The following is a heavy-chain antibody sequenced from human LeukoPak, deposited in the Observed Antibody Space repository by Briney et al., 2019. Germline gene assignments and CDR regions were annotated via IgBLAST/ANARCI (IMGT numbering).Heavy chain of an antibody. CDR1: GGSFSSYY. CDR2: IYTSGST. CDR3: ASSTYCGGDCSGDY. Sequence: SETLSLTCAVYGGSFSSYYWSWIRQPAGKGLEWIGRIYTSGSTNYNPSLKSRVTMSVDTSKNQFSLKLSSVTAADTAVYYCASSTYCGGDCSGDYWGQGTLVTVSS. V-gene: IGHV4-59*10. D-gene: IGHD2-21*02. J-gene: IGHJ4*02.